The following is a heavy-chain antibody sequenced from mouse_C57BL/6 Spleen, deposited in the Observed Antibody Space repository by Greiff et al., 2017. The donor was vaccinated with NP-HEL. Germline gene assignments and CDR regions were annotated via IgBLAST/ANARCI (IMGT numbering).Heavy chain of an antibody. D-gene: IGHD1-1*01. CDR1: GFTFSSYA. Sequence: EVKLVESGEGFVKPGGSLKLSCAASGFTFSSYAMSWVRQTPEKRLEWVAYISSGGDYIYYADTVKGRFTISRDNARNTLYLQMSSLKSEDTAMYYCTREPYYYGSSLYFDYWGQGTTLTVSS. J-gene: IGHJ2*01. CDR2: ISSGGDYI. CDR3: TREPYYYGSSLYFDY. V-gene: IGHV5-9-1*02.